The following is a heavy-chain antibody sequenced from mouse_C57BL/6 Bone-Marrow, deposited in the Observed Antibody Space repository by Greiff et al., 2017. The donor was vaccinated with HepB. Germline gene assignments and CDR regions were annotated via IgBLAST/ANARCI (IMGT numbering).Heavy chain of an antibody. D-gene: IGHD1-1*01. Sequence: VQLQQSGPELVKPGASVKISCKASGYAFSSSWMNWVKQRPGKGLEWIGRIYPGDGDTNYNGKFKGKATLTADKSSSTAYMQLSSLTSEDSAVYFCARDYGRAYWGQGTLVTVSA. CDR3: ARDYGRAY. CDR2: IYPGDGDT. J-gene: IGHJ3*01. V-gene: IGHV1-82*01. CDR1: GYAFSSSW.